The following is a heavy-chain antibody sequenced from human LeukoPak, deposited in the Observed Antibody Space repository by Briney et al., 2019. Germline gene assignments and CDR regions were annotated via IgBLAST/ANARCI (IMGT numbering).Heavy chain of an antibody. Sequence: PWGSLTLSCAVSGFTFHDYGMSWIRQAPGKGLEWISGINWNGGSTGYADSGKGRFTISTDNAKYSLYLQMNSLRAEDTALYYCARITRFDYAGGNAFDIWGQGTMVTVSS. J-gene: IGHJ3*02. CDR2: INWNGGST. CDR3: ARITRFDYAGGNAFDI. CDR1: GFTFHDYG. V-gene: IGHV3-20*04. D-gene: IGHD3-9*01.